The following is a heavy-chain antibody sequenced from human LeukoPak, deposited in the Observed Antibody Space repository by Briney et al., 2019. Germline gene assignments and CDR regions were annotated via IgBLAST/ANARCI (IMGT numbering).Heavy chain of an antibody. D-gene: IGHD3-10*01. Sequence: PGRSLRLSCAASGFTFSSYTMHWVRQAPGKGLEWVAVISYDGSNKYYADSVKGRFTISRDNSKNTLYLQMNSLRAEDTAVYYCAKDRGSGVTMVRGVRRANYYMDVWGKGTTVTVSS. J-gene: IGHJ6*03. CDR3: AKDRGSGVTMVRGVRRANYYMDV. CDR2: ISYDGSNK. V-gene: IGHV3-30*04. CDR1: GFTFSSYT.